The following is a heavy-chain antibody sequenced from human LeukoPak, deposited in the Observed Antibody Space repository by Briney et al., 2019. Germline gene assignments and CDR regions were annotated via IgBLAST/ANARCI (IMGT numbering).Heavy chain of an antibody. Sequence: PSETLSLTCAVSGYSISSGYYWGWIRQPPGKGLEWIGSIYHSGSTYYNPSLKSRVTISVDTPKNQFSLKLSSVTAADTAVYYCARVAVCSGGSCYSGWFDPWGQGTLVTVSS. J-gene: IGHJ5*02. CDR1: GYSISSGYY. D-gene: IGHD2-15*01. V-gene: IGHV4-38-2*01. CDR3: ARVAVCSGGSCYSGWFDP. CDR2: IYHSGST.